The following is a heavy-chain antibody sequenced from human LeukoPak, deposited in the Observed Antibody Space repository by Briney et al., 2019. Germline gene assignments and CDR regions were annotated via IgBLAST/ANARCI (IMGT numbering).Heavy chain of an antibody. CDR3: ARRSSGYYWYFDY. Sequence: ASVKVSCKASGYTFTGYYMHWVRQAPGQGLEWMGWINPNSGGTNYAQKFQGRVTITADESTSTAYMELSSLRSEDTAVYYCARRSSGYYWYFDYWGQGTLVTVSS. CDR1: GYTFTGYY. CDR2: INPNSGGT. J-gene: IGHJ4*02. D-gene: IGHD3-22*01. V-gene: IGHV1-2*02.